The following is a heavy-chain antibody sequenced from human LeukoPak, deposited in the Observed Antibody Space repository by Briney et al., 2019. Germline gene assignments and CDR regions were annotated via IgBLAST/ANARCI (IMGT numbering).Heavy chain of an antibody. J-gene: IGHJ6*02. CDR3: AANRIYYYYGMDV. CDR2: ISAYNGNT. Sequence: ASVKVSCKASGYTFTSYGISWVRQAPGRGLEWMGWISAYNGNTNYAQKLQGRVTMTTDTSTSTAYMELRSLRSDDTAVYYCAANRIYYYYGMDVWGQGTTVTVSS. V-gene: IGHV1-18*01. CDR1: GYTFTSYG.